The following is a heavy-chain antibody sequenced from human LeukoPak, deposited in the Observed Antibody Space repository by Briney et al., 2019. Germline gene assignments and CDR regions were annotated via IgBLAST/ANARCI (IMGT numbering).Heavy chain of an antibody. CDR1: GYTFTGYY. J-gene: IGHJ4*02. D-gene: IGHD3-22*01. CDR3: ARDDGYDSSGYDFDY. Sequence: ASVKVSCKASGYTFTGYYMHWVRQAPGQGLEWMGRINPNSGGTNYAQKFQGRVTMTRDTSISTAYMELSRLRSGDTAVYYCARDDGYDSSGYDFDYWGQGTLVTVSS. CDR2: INPNSGGT. V-gene: IGHV1-2*06.